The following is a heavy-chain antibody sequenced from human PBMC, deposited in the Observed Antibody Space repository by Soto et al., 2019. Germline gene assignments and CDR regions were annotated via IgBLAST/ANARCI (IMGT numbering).Heavy chain of an antibody. J-gene: IGHJ4*02. CDR2: IHYSGII. D-gene: IGHD6-19*01. V-gene: IGHV4-31*03. CDR1: GASISSGLYY. CDR3: ARGPDHAKAGY. Sequence: QVQLQESGPGLVKPSQTLSLTCTVSGASISSGLYYWNWIRHIPGKGLEWIGCIHYSGIIYYTPSLQSRLIISVDTSDSQFSLKLTSVTAADTAVYYCARGPDHAKAGYWGQGILVTVSS.